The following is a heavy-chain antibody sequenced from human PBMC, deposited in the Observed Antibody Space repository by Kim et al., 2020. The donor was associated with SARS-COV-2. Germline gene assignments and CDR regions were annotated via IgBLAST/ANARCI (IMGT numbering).Heavy chain of an antibody. CDR2: INHSGST. V-gene: IGHV4-34*01. CDR3: ARARIERQWLVRPISYYYYGMDV. D-gene: IGHD6-19*01. CDR1: GGSFSGYY. Sequence: SETLSLTCAVYGGSFSGYYWSWIRQPPGKGLEWIGEINHSGSTNYNPSLKSRVTISVDTSKNQFSLKLSSVTAADTAVYYCARARIERQWLVRPISYYYYGMDVWGQGTTVTVSS. J-gene: IGHJ6*02.